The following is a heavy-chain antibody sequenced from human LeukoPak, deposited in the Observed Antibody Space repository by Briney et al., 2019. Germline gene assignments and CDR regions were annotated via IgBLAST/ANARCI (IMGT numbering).Heavy chain of an antibody. CDR2: IGETGGVT. D-gene: IGHD2-2*01. J-gene: IGHJ4*02. Sequence: GGSLRLSCAASGFTFTTCAMNWVRQAPGKGLDWVSTIGETGGVTYYADSVKGRFTISRDNSKNTLYLQMHSLRAEDTAVYYCAKDPQPAPMGAYFDFWGQGTLVTVSS. CDR3: AKDPQPAPMGAYFDF. V-gene: IGHV3-23*01. CDR1: GFTFTTCA.